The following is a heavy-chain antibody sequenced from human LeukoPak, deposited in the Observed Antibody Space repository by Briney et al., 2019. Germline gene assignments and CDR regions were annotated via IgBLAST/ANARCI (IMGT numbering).Heavy chain of an antibody. V-gene: IGHV4-39*01. CDR2: IYYSGST. Sequence: PSETLSLTCTVSGGSISSSSYYWGWIRQPPGKGLEWIGSIYYSGSTYYNPSLKSRVTISVDTSKNQFSLKLSSVTAADTAVYYCARRILDAGGPFDPWGQGTLVTVSS. D-gene: IGHD2-15*01. CDR3: ARRILDAGGPFDP. CDR1: GGSISSSSYY. J-gene: IGHJ5*02.